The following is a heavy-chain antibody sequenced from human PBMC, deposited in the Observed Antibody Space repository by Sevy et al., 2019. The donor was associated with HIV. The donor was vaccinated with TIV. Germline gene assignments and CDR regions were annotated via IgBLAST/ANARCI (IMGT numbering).Heavy chain of an antibody. Sequence: GESLKISCKGSGYSFSDYWVGWVRQMPGKGLEWMGNIYPGDSDTTYSPAFQGQVTISADKSISTAYLQWSSLKASDTAIYYCARGARGTLPSYYYYTMDVWGQGTTVTVSS. CDR2: IYPGDSDT. CDR3: ARGARGTLPSYYYYTMDV. CDR1: GYSFSDYW. D-gene: IGHD1-1*01. J-gene: IGHJ6*02. V-gene: IGHV5-51*01.